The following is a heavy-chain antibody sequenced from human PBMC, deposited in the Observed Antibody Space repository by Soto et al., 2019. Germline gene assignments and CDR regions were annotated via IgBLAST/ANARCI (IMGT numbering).Heavy chain of an antibody. D-gene: IGHD2-15*01. CDR1: GGTFSSYA. J-gene: IGHJ5*02. V-gene: IGHV1-69*01. Sequence: QVQLVQSGAEVKKPGSSVKVSCKASGGTFSSYAISWVRQAPGQGLEWMGGIIPIFGTANYAQKFQGRVTITADESTSTAYMELSSLRSEDTAVYYCARDRHCSGGSCYSPYNWFDPWGQGTLVTVPS. CDR2: IIPIFGTA. CDR3: ARDRHCSGGSCYSPYNWFDP.